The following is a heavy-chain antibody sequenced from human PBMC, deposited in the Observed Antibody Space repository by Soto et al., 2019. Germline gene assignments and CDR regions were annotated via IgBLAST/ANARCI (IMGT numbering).Heavy chain of an antibody. CDR1: GFTFSSYA. CDR3: AKDLMGDYGEARFDF. Sequence: GGSLRLSCAASGFTFSSYAMSWVRQAPGKGLEWVSAISGSGGSTYYADSVKGRFTISRDNSKNTLYLQMNSLRAEDTAVYYCAKDLMGDYGEARFDFWGQGTLVTVSS. D-gene: IGHD4-17*01. CDR2: ISGSGGST. J-gene: IGHJ4*02. V-gene: IGHV3-23*01.